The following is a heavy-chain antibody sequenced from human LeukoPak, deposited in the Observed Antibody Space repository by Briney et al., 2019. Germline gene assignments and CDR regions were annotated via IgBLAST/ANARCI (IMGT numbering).Heavy chain of an antibody. V-gene: IGHV3-53*04. D-gene: IGHD3-22*01. J-gene: IGHJ3*02. CDR3: AGRITMIVVAPGAFDI. CDR1: GFTFSSYG. CDR2: IYSGGST. Sequence: GRSLRLSCAASGFTFSSYGMHWVRQAPGKGLEWVSVIYSGGSTYYADSVKGRFTISRHNSKNTLYLQMDSLRAEDTAVYYCAGRITMIVVAPGAFDIWGQGTMVTVSS.